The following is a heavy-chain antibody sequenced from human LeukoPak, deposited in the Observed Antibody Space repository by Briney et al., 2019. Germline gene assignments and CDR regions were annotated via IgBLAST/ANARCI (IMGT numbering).Heavy chain of an antibody. D-gene: IGHD1-26*01. Sequence: PWASVKVSCKASGYTFTGYYMHWVRQAPGQGLEWMGWINPNSGGTNYAQEFQGRVTMTRDTSISTAYMELSRLRSDDTAVYYCARDSGSYLGWFDPWGQGTLVTVSS. CDR2: INPNSGGT. CDR3: ARDSGSYLGWFDP. V-gene: IGHV1-2*02. CDR1: GYTFTGYY. J-gene: IGHJ5*02.